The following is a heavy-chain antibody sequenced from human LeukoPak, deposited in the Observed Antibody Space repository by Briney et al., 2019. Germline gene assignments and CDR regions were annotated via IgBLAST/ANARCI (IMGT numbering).Heavy chain of an antibody. CDR3: ARDPYSSSWYPTTYYYYGMDV. CDR1: GGSFSGYY. CDR2: INHSGST. J-gene: IGHJ6*02. D-gene: IGHD6-13*01. Sequence: SETLSLTCAVYGGSFSGYYWSWIRQPPGKGLEWIGEINHSGSTNYNPSLKSRVTISVDTSKNQFSLKLSSVTAADTAVYYCARDPYSSSWYPTTYYYYGMDVWGQGTTVTVSS. V-gene: IGHV4-34*01.